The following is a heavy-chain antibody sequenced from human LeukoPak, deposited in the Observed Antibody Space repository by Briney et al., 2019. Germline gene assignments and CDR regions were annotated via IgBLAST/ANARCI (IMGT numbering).Heavy chain of an antibody. J-gene: IGHJ4*02. CDR2: INHSGST. V-gene: IGHV4-34*01. CDR1: GGPFSGYY. Sequence: SETLSLTCAVYGGPFSGYYWSWIRQPPGKGLEWIGEINHSGSTNYNPSLKSRVTISVDTSKNQFSLKLSSVTAADTAVYYCARGHIVVVTAASAFFDYWGQGTLVTVSS. D-gene: IGHD2-21*02. CDR3: ARGHIVVVTAASAFFDY.